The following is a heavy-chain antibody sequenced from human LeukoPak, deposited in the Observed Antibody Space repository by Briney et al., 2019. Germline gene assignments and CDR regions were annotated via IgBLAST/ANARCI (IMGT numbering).Heavy chain of an antibody. D-gene: IGHD3-22*01. CDR1: GFTFSSYG. CDR2: IWYDGSNK. CDR3: ARDLTYYYDSSGHYTKTLYYYYGMDV. V-gene: IGHV3-33*01. J-gene: IGHJ6*02. Sequence: GGSLRLSCAASGFTFSSYGMHWVRQAPGKGLEWVAVIWYDGSNKYYADSVKGRFTISRDNSKNTLYLQMNSLRAEDTAVYYCARDLTYYYDSSGHYTKTLYYYYGMDVWGQGTTVTVSS.